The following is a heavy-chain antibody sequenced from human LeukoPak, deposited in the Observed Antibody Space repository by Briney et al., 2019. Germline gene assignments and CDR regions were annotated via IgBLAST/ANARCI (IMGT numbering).Heavy chain of an antibody. CDR1: GGSTSSYN. D-gene: IGHD3-22*01. CDR3: ARHKCYYPHNWCSP. V-gene: IGHV4-59*08. J-gene: IGHJ5*02. CDR2: ISYRGSA. Sequence: SETLSLTCILSGGSTSSYNWSWSPQPPGKGLEWIGYISYRGSANYNPSLKSRVTISADTSKNQFSLKLTSVTAADTAMYYCARHKCYYPHNWCSPWGQGTLVTVSS.